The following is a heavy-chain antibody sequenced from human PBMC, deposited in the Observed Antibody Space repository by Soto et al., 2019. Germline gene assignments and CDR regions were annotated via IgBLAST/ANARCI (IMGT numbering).Heavy chain of an antibody. CDR3: ARRYGSCFDY. CDR1: GGSISSYY. Sequence: QVQLQESGPGLVKPSETLSLTCTVSGGSISSYYWSWIRQPPGKELEWIGYSYYSGSTNYNPSLKSRVTIAVDTSKNQFALKLSSVTAADTAVYYCARRYGSCFDYWGQGTLVTVSS. J-gene: IGHJ4*02. D-gene: IGHD5-18*01. CDR2: SYYSGST. V-gene: IGHV4-59*08.